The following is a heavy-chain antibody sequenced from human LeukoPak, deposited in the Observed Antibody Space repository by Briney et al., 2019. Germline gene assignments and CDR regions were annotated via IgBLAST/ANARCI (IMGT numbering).Heavy chain of an antibody. V-gene: IGHV3-49*04. D-gene: IGHD7-27*01. Sequence: QTGGSLRLSCTASGFTFGDYAMSWVRQAPGKGLEWVGFTRSKAYGGTTEYAASVKGRFTISRDDSKSIAYLQMNSLKTEDTAVYYCIRGANWGSRRYWYFDLWGRGTLVTVSS. CDR1: GFTFGDYA. CDR3: IRGANWGSRRYWYFDL. J-gene: IGHJ2*01. CDR2: TRSKAYGGTT.